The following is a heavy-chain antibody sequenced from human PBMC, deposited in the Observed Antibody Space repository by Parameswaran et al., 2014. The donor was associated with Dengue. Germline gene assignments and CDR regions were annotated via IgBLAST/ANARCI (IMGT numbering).Heavy chain of an antibody. CDR3: ARDTYFDTRGRQAFDY. V-gene: IGHV4-61*01. J-gene: IGHJ4*02. D-gene: IGHD3-22*01. CDR1: GASVSSGSYY. CDR2: IYYSGST. Sequence: ASETLSLTCSVSGASVSSGSYYWNWIRQPPGKGLEWIGYIYYSGSTNYNPSLKSRVTISVDTSKNQFSLNLTSVTAADTAVYYCARDTYFDTRGRQAFDYWGQGTLVTVSS.